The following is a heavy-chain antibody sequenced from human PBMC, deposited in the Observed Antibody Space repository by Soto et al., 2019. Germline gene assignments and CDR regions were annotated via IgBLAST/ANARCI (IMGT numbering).Heavy chain of an antibody. D-gene: IGHD2-15*01. J-gene: IGHJ1*01. V-gene: IGHV4-34*01. CDR2: INHSGST. CDR1: GGSFSGYY. Sequence: SETLSLTCAVYGGSFSGYYWSWIRQPPGKGLEWIGEINHSGSTNYNPSLKSRVTISVDTSKNQFSLKLSSVTAADTAVYYCARVVVVVAATIEYFQHWGQGTLVTVSS. CDR3: ARVVVVVAATIEYFQH.